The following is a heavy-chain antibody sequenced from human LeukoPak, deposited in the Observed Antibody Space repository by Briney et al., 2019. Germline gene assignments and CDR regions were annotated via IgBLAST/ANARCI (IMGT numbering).Heavy chain of an antibody. CDR1: GGSISHYY. CDR2: IYYSGST. CDR3: ARHTGGDSSGYNDY. V-gene: IGHV4-59*01. D-gene: IGHD3-22*01. Sequence: PSETLSLTCTVSGGSISHYYWSWIRQPPGKGLEWIGYIYYSGSTNYIPSLKSRVTISVDTSKNQFSLKLSSVTAADTAVYYCARHTGGDSSGYNDYWGQGTLVTVSS. J-gene: IGHJ4*02.